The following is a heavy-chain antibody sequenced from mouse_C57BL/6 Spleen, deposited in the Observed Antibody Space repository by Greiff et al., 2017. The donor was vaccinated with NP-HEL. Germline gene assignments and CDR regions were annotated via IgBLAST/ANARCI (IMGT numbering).Heavy chain of an antibody. V-gene: IGHV1-69*01. CDR2: IDPSDSYT. CDR1: GYTFTSYW. J-gene: IGHJ2*01. Sequence: QVQLKQPGAELVMPGASVKLSCKASGYTFTSYWMHWVKQRPGQGLEWIGEIDPSDSYTNYNQKFKGKSTLTVDKSSSTAYMQLSSLTSEDSAVYYCARRSDGYYGYWGQGTTLTVSS. D-gene: IGHD2-3*01. CDR3: ARRSDGYYGY.